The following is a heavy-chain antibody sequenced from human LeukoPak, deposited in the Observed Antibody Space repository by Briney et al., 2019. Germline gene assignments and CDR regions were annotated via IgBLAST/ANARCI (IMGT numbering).Heavy chain of an antibody. CDR2: ISAGNGNT. D-gene: IGHD3-9*01. J-gene: IGHJ6*04. CDR3: ARGGDYDPLTESLFPVDV. CDR1: GYNFFHYG. V-gene: IGHV1-18*04. Sequence: GASVKVSCKAFGYNFFHYGLSWVRQAPGRGLEWMGWISAGNGNTKFARKVQGRLTMTKDTSTDTAYMELRSLRSDDTAVYYCARGGDYDPLTESLFPVDVWGKGTTVTVAS.